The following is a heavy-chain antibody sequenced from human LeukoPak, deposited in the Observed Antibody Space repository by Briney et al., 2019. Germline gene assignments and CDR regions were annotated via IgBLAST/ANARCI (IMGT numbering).Heavy chain of an antibody. CDR3: ARGAGARRGGKFDY. D-gene: IGHD3-10*01. Sequence: SETLSLTCAVYGGSFRGYYWSWIRQPPGKGLEWIGELNHSGSTNYNPSLKSRVTISVDTSKNQFSLKLSSVTAADTAVYYCARGAGARRGGKFDYWGQGTLVTVSS. J-gene: IGHJ4*02. V-gene: IGHV4-34*01. CDR2: LNHSGST. CDR1: GGSFRGYY.